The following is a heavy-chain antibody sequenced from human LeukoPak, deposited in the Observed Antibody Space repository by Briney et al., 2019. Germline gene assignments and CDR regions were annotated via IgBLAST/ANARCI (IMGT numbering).Heavy chain of an antibody. V-gene: IGHV4-38-2*01. Sequence: PSETLSLTCAVSGYSISSGYYWGWIRQPPGKGLEWIGSIYHSGSTYYNPSLKSRVTISVDTSKNQFSLKLSSVTAADTAVYYCASQDDFWSGYYGENAFDIWGQGTMVTVSS. CDR3: ASQDDFWSGYYGENAFDI. D-gene: IGHD3-3*01. CDR1: GYSISSGYY. CDR2: IYHSGST. J-gene: IGHJ3*02.